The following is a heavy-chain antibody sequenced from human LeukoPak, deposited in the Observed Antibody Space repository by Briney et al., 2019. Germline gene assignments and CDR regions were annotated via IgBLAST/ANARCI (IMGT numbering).Heavy chain of an antibody. D-gene: IGHD4-17*01. J-gene: IGHJ2*01. CDR2: IYYSGNT. Sequence: SETLSLTCTVSGGSIRGYYWTWIRQPPGKGLEWIGFIYYSGNTNYNPSLKSRVTISVDTSKNQFSLKLTSVTAADRAVYYCAREKESIDYGDSCISWYFDLWGRGTLVTVSS. V-gene: IGHV4-59*01. CDR3: AREKESIDYGDSCISWYFDL. CDR1: GGSIRGYY.